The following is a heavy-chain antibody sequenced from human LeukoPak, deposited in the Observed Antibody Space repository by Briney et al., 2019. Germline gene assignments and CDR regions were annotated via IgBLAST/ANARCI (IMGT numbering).Heavy chain of an antibody. D-gene: IGHD4-17*01. J-gene: IGHJ6*03. Sequence: SETLSLTCTVSGGSISSYYWSWIRQPPGKGLEWIGYIYYSGSTNYNPSLKSRVTISVDTSKNQFSLKLSSVTAADTAVYYCARDYGDSTYYYYYMDVWGKGTTVTVSS. CDR3: ARDYGDSTYYYYYMDV. CDR2: IYYSGST. V-gene: IGHV4-59*01. CDR1: GGSISSYY.